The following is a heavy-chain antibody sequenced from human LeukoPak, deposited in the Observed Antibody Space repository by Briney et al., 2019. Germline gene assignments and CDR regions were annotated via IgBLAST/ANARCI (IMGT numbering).Heavy chain of an antibody. Sequence: GGSLRLSCAASGFTFSSYSMNWVRQAPGKGLEWVSSISSSSSYIYYADSVKGRFTISRDNAKNSLYLRMNSLRAEDTAVYYCARGCSSTSCYNGGDYYGMDVWGQGTTVTVSS. CDR1: GFTFSSYS. CDR2: ISSSSSYI. J-gene: IGHJ6*02. CDR3: ARGCSSTSCYNGGDYYGMDV. V-gene: IGHV3-21*01. D-gene: IGHD2-2*02.